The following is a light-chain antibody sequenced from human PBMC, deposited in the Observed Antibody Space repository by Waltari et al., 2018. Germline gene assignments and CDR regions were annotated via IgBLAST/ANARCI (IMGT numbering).Light chain of an antibody. CDR1: QSAGGN. CDR3: YQYNVWPRT. V-gene: IGKV3-15*01. J-gene: IGKJ1*01. Sequence: EIVLTQSPGTLSVSPVESATLSCRASQSAGGNVAWYQQRLGQPPRLLIYGASMRTGGIPDRFSGSGSGTEFTLTISSLQSADFAVYYCYQYNVWPRTFGQGTKVEVK. CDR2: GAS.